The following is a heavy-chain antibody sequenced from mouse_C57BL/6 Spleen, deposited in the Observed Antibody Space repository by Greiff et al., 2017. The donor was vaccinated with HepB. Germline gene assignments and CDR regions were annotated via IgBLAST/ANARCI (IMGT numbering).Heavy chain of an antibody. D-gene: IGHD1-1*01. CDR2: FYPGSGSI. CDR3: ARHEGGYYGSRSYAMDY. CDR1: GYTFTEYT. J-gene: IGHJ4*01. V-gene: IGHV1-62-2*01. Sequence: VMLVESGAELVKPGASVKLSCKASGYTFTEYTIHWVKQRSGQGLEWIGWFYPGSGSIKYNEKFKDKATLTADKSYSTVYMELSRLTSEDSAVYFCARHEGGYYGSRSYAMDYWGQGTSVTVSS.